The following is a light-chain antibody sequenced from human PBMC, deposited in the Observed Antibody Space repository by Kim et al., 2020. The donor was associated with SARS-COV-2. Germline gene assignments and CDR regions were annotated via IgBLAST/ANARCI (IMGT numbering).Light chain of an antibody. CDR3: HVWDGATVV. CDR2: EDN. V-gene: IGLV3-1*01. J-gene: IGLJ3*02. CDR1: KLGEKY. Sequence: SYELTQPPSVSVSPGQTASITCSGYKLGEKYACWYQQRPGQSPRLLIYEDNKRPSGIPERFSGSNSGNTATLTISGTQAMDEADYHCHVWDGATVVFGGGTQLTVL.